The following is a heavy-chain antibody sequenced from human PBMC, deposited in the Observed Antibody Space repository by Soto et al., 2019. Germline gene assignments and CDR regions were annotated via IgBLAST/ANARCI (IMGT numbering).Heavy chain of an antibody. CDR3: VSQRTTVPTQAHFDY. D-gene: IGHD4-17*01. V-gene: IGHV4-39*01. J-gene: IGHJ4*02. Sequence: SETLSLTCTVSGGSVTNSSYYWGWIRQSPGKGLEWIGSVYYRGRSYSKSSVKSRVTISVDTSKNRFSLSLNSVTASDTAVYFCVSQRTTVPTQAHFDYWGPGALVTVS. CDR1: GGSVTNSSYY. CDR2: VYYRGRS.